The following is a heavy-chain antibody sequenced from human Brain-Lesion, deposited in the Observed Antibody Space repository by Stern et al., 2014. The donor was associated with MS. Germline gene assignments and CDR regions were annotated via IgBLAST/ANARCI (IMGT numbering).Heavy chain of an antibody. V-gene: IGHV3-23*04. Sequence: AQLVASGGGLVQPGGSLILSCAASGFRFMTYAMSWVRQTPGKGLQWVSVFSGLGGLTYDADSVKGRFTNSRDNSKNTLYLQMDSLRADDTAVYYCAKWPHHIAVAGTRYFQHWGQGTLVTVSS. CDR2: FSGLGGLT. CDR3: AKWPHHIAVAGTRYFQH. CDR1: GFRFMTYA. D-gene: IGHD6-19*01. J-gene: IGHJ1*01.